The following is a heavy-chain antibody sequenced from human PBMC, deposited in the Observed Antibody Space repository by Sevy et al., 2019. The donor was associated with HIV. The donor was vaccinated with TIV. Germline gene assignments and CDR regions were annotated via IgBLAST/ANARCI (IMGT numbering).Heavy chain of an antibody. CDR2: IKQDGSEN. Sequence: GGSLRLSCAASGFTFSNFWMSWVRQAPGKGLEFVANIKQDGSENFYADSVKGRFTISRDNAMNSLFLQMNNLRVEETAVYYCARDHPSTAPFDYWGQGTLVTVSS. CDR1: GFTFSNFW. D-gene: IGHD2-21*02. V-gene: IGHV3-7*03. J-gene: IGHJ4*02. CDR3: ARDHPSTAPFDY.